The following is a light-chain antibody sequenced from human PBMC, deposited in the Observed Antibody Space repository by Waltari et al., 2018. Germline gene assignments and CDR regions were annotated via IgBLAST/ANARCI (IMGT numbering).Light chain of an antibody. CDR2: DAS. CDR3: QQYYNWPYT. CDR1: QSISTK. J-gene: IGKJ2*01. V-gene: IGKV3-15*01. Sequence: EIVMKQSPGTLSVSPGEKATLSCRASQSISTKLAWYQQKPGQAPRLIILDASSRATGIPARFSASGSGTEFTLTISSLQSEDFALYFCQQYYNWPYTFGQGTKLEIK.